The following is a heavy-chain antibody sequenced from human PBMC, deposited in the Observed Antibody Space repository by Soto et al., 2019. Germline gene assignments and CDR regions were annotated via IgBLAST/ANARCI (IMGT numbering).Heavy chain of an antibody. V-gene: IGHV4-61*01. CDR1: GGSVSSGSHY. D-gene: IGHD3-10*01. J-gene: IGHJ4*02. CDR3: ARGYYGSESGGYYFDY. Sequence: PSETLSLTCTVSGGSVSSGSHYWSWIRQPPGKGLEWIGYIYYSGSTNYNPSLKSRVIISVDTSKNQFSLNLSSVTAADTVVYYCARGYYGSESGGYYFDYWGQGTLVTVSS. CDR2: IYYSGST.